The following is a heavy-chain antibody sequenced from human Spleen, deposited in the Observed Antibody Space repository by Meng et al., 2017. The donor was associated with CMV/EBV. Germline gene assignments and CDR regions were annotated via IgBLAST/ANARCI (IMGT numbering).Heavy chain of an antibody. Sequence: GSLRLSCTVSGDSINKNNYWSWVRQPPGKGLEWIGEINHSGSTNYNPSLKSRVTISVDTSKNQFSLKLSSVTAADTAVYYCARRPLGSRAHLDYWGQGTLVTVSS. V-gene: IGHV4-4*02. D-gene: IGHD1-14*01. CDR2: INHSGST. CDR3: ARRPLGSRAHLDY. CDR1: GDSINKNNY. J-gene: IGHJ4*02.